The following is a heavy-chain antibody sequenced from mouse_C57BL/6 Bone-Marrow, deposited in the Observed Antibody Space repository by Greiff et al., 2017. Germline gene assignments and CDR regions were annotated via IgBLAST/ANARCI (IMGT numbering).Heavy chain of an antibody. Sequence: EVKVEESGGGLVQPGGSMKLSCVASGFTFSNYWMNWVRQSPEKGLEWVGQFRLKSDDSATHYEESVKGSFTISRDDSKSSVYLQMNNLRAEDTVIYYCTLYYGSSDPFAYWGQGTLVTVSA. CDR1: GFTFSNYW. D-gene: IGHD1-1*01. J-gene: IGHJ3*01. V-gene: IGHV6-3*01. CDR2: FRLKSDDSAT. CDR3: TLYYGSSDPFAY.